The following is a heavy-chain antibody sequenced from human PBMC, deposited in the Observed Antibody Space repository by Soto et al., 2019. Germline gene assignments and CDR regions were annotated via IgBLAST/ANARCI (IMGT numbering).Heavy chain of an antibody. J-gene: IGHJ4*02. Sequence: GESLKISCKGSGYSFTSYWIGWVRQMPGKGLEWMGIIYPGDSDTRYSPSFQGQVTISADKSISTAYLQWSSLKASDTAMSYCARGPAGIATEKYYFDYWGQGTLVTVSS. CDR3: ARGPAGIATEKYYFDY. CDR1: GYSFTSYW. D-gene: IGHD6-13*01. V-gene: IGHV5-51*01. CDR2: IYPGDSDT.